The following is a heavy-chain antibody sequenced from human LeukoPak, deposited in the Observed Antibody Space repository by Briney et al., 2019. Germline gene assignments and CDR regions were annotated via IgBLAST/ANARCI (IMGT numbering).Heavy chain of an antibody. CDR3: ASHSSGWYL. CDR2: IKQDGSEK. Sequence: PGGSLRLSCAASGFTFNNYWMSWVRQAPGKGLEWVANIKQDGSEKYYVDSVKGRFTISRDNAKNSLYLQMNSLRAEDTAVYYCASHSSGWYLWGQGTLVTVSS. CDR1: GFTFNNYW. D-gene: IGHD6-19*01. J-gene: IGHJ4*02. V-gene: IGHV3-7*01.